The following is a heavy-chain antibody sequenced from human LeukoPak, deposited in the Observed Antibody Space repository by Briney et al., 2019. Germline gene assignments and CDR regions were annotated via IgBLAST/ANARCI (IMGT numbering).Heavy chain of an antibody. CDR3: ARDQGLLVVAGRFGY. CDR2: ISSSNSYI. D-gene: IGHD6-19*01. V-gene: IGHV3-21*01. J-gene: IGHJ4*02. Sequence: GGSLRLSCAASGFTFSSYSMHWVRQAPGKGLECVSSISSSNSYIYNADSVKGRFTISGDNAKNSLYLQMNSLRAEDTAVYYCARDQGLLVVAGRFGYWGQGTLVTVSS. CDR1: GFTFSSYS.